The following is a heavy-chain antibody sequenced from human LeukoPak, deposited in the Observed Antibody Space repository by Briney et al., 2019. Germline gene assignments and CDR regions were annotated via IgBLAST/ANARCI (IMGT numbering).Heavy chain of an antibody. CDR3: AKEPIDGVTLIVVAD. V-gene: IGHV3-48*03. CDR1: GFTFSSYE. J-gene: IGHJ4*02. Sequence: GGSLRLSCAASGFTFSSYEMNWVRQAPGKGLAWVSYISSSGSTIYYADSVKGRFTISRDNAKSSLYLQMNSLRAEDTAVYYCAKEPIDGVTLIVVADWGQGTLVTVSS. D-gene: IGHD3-22*01. CDR2: ISSSGSTI.